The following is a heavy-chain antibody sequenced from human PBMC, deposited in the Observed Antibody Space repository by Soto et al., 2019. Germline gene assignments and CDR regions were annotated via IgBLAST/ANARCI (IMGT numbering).Heavy chain of an antibody. CDR3: ASDGDIVVVPAAMADYYYGMDV. J-gene: IGHJ6*02. D-gene: IGHD2-2*01. Sequence: QVQLVQSGAEVKKPGSSVKVSCKASGGTFSSYAISWLRQAPGQGLEWMVGIIPIFGTANYAQKFQGRVTITADKSTSTAYMELSSLRSEDTAVYYCASDGDIVVVPAAMADYYYGMDVWGQGTTVTVSS. V-gene: IGHV1-69*06. CDR2: IIPIFGTA. CDR1: GGTFSSYA.